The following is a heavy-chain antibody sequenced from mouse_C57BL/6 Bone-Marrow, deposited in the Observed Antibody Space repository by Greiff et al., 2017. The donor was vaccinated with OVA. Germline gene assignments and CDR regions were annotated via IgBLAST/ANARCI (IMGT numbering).Heavy chain of an antibody. J-gene: IGHJ1*03. V-gene: IGHV1-72*01. CDR2: IDPNSGGT. CDR3: ARSDDGYYVSQWYFDV. D-gene: IGHD2-3*01. Sequence: QVQLQQPGAELVKPGASVKLSCKASGYTFTSYWMHWVKQRPGRGLEWIGRIDPNSGGTKYNEKFKGKATLTVDKPSSTAYMQLNSLTSEDSAVYYCARSDDGYYVSQWYFDVWGKGTTLTVSS. CDR1: GYTFTSYW.